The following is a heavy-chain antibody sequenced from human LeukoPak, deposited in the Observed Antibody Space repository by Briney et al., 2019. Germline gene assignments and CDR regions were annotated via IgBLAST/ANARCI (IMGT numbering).Heavy chain of an antibody. Sequence: GGSLRLSCAASGFSFTTNWMHWVRQTAGKRLEWVAELNEDGTVKYYVDSVKGRFTISRDNAKNSLYLQMNRLRAEDTGVYFCANVPRSTVSYWGRGTLVTVSS. CDR2: LNEDGTVK. V-gene: IGHV3-7*01. CDR1: GFSFTTNW. D-gene: IGHD1-14*01. CDR3: ANVPRSTVSY. J-gene: IGHJ4*02.